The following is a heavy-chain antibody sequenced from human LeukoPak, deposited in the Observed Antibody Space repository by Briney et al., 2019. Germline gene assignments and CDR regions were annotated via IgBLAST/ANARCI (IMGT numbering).Heavy chain of an antibody. CDR3: ARAPGGYDSRAHRTGYFDP. Sequence: SETLSLTCAVSGGSISSSNWWSWVRQPPGKGLEWIGEIYHSGSTNYNSSLKSRVTISVDKSKNQFSLKLSSVTAADTAVYYCARAPGGYDSRAHRTGYFDPWGQGTLVTVSS. D-gene: IGHD3-22*01. V-gene: IGHV4-4*02. CDR2: IYHSGST. J-gene: IGHJ5*02. CDR1: GGSISSSNW.